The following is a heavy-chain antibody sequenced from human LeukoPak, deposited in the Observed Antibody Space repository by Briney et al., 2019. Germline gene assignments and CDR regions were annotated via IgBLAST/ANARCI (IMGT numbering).Heavy chain of an antibody. CDR3: AKDLSRIAAAGSPFDY. CDR1: GFTFGSYG. V-gene: IGHV3-30*18. CDR2: ISYDGSNR. J-gene: IGHJ4*02. Sequence: GGSLRLSCAASGFTFGSYGMHWVRQAPGKGLEWVAVISYDGSNRYNADSVKGRFTISKDNSKNTLYLQMNGLRAEDTAVYYCAKDLSRIAAAGSPFDYWGQGTLVTVSS. D-gene: IGHD6-13*01.